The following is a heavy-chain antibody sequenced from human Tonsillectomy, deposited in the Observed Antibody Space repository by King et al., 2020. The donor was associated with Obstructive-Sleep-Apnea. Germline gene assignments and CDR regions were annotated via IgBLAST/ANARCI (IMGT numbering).Heavy chain of an antibody. CDR3: AREVWVFCGGDCYSQGWYYYGMDV. CDR1: GFTFSYYG. Sequence: VQLVESGGGLVKPGGSLRLSCAASGFTFSYYGMNWVRQAPGKGLEWVSSISSSSSYIYYADSVNGRFTIARDNAKKSLYLQMNSLRAEDTAVYYCAREVWVFCGGDCYSQGWYYYGMDVWGQGTTVTVSS. J-gene: IGHJ6*02. V-gene: IGHV3-21*01. CDR2: ISSSSSYI. D-gene: IGHD2-21*02.